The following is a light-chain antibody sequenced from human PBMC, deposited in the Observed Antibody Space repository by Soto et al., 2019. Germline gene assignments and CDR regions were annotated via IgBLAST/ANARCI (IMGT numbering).Light chain of an antibody. CDR2: DVS. J-gene: IGLJ2*01. CDR1: SSDVGGYNY. CDR3: SSYTSSSTVV. Sequence: QSALTQPASVSGSPRQSITISCTGTSSDVGGYNYVSWYQQHPGKAPKLMIYDVSNRPSGVSNRSSGSKSGNTASLTISGLQAEDEADYYCSSYTSSSTVVFGGGTKVTDL. V-gene: IGLV2-14*01.